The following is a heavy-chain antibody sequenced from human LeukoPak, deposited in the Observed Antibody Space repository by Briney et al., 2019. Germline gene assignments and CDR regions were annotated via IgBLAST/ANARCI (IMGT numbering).Heavy chain of an antibody. CDR2: IWYDGSNK. Sequence: PGRSLRLSCAASGLIFSSYAMHWVRQAPGKGPEWVAIIWYDGSNKYYAESVEGRFTISRDNSKNTLYLQMNSLRAEDTAVYSCARGLGYSYGYGIDYWGQGTLVIASS. CDR3: ARGLGYSYGYGIDY. D-gene: IGHD5-18*01. J-gene: IGHJ4*02. V-gene: IGHV3-33*01. CDR1: GLIFSSYA.